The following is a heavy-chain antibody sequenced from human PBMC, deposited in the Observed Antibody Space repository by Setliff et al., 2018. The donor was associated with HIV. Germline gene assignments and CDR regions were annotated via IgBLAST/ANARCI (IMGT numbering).Heavy chain of an antibody. Sequence: SETLSLTCTVSGDSINTHYWSWIRQAPGKGLEWIGCISHSGNTNFNPSLNSLVTISVDTSKNQFSLRLTSVTAADTAIYYCARSTVGAGTSFPWGRGILVTVSS. CDR3: ARSTVGAGTSFP. CDR1: GDSINTHY. CDR2: ISHSGNT. V-gene: IGHV4-59*11. D-gene: IGHD1-26*01. J-gene: IGHJ5*02.